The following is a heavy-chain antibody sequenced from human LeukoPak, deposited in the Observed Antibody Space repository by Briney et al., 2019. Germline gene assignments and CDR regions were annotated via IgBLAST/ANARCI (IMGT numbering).Heavy chain of an antibody. CDR1: GFTFSGSW. V-gene: IGHV3-7*05. J-gene: IGHJ4*02. CDR2: IKEDGSDK. Sequence: SGGSLTLSCAASGFTFSGSWMTWVRQAPGKGLEWVAHIKEDGSDKYYVDSVTGRFTISRDNTKNSLYLQMSSLRAEDTAVYYCATWNSDWEFAYWGQGTLVSVSS. D-gene: IGHD1/OR15-1a*01. CDR3: ATWNSDWEFAY.